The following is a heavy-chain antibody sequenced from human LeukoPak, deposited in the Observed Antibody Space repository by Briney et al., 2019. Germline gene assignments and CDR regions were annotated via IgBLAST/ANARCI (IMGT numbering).Heavy chain of an antibody. CDR1: GYTFNTYG. V-gene: IGHV1-18*01. CDR3: LRDAQRPRLTPDY. CDR2: ISTYNGDT. J-gene: IGHJ4*02. D-gene: IGHD6-25*01. Sequence: ASVKVSCKASGYTFNTYGISWLRQAPGQGLEGMGWISTYNGDTSYVQNLQGRVTMTTDTSTSTAYMELMSLRSDDTAVYYCLRDAQRPRLTPDYWGQETLVTVSS.